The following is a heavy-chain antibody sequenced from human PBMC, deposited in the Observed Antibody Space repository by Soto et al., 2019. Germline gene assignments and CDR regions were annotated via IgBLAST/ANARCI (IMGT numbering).Heavy chain of an antibody. J-gene: IGHJ4*02. CDR1: GFIFATHT. Sequence: VQLVESGGGLVKPGGSLRLSCAASGFIFATHTINWVRQAPGKGLEWVSSITGSGIYTRYADSVKGRFTISRDNAKASLYLQMNSLGAEHTAVYYCVKARIRNSNEYFDYWGQGTLVTVSS. V-gene: IGHV3-21*02. CDR2: ITGSGIYT. CDR3: VKARIRNSNEYFDY. D-gene: IGHD1-7*01.